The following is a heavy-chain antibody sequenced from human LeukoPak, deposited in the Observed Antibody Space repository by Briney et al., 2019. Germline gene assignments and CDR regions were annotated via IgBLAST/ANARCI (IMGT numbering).Heavy chain of an antibody. CDR2: VGNGGHII. J-gene: IGHJ4*02. CDR3: ARDLFQQALDY. Sequence: GGSLRLSCVASEFTFTTYTMNWVRQAPGKGLEWVSYVGNGGHIIYYADSVKGRFTISRDDAQNSLYLQLNRLRPEDTAVYYCARDLFQQALDYWGQGTLVTVSS. CDR1: EFTFTTYT. V-gene: IGHV3-48*01.